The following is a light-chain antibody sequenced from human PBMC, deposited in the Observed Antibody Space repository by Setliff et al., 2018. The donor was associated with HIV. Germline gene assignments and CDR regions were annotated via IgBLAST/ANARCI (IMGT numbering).Light chain of an antibody. CDR2: EVS. J-gene: IGLJ1*01. Sequence: QSVLTQPASVSGSPGQSITISCTGTTNDVGTYNFVSWYQQHPGTAPKLIIYEVSNRPSGVSNRFSGSKSGNTASLTISGLQAEDEGDYYCCSYAGRYIYVFGTGTKATVL. V-gene: IGLV2-14*01. CDR1: TNDVGTYNF. CDR3: CSYAGRYIYV.